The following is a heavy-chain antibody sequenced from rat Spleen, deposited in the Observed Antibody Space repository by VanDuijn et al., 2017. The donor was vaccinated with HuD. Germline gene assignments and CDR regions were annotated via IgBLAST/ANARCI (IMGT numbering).Heavy chain of an antibody. V-gene: IGHV3-1*01. CDR3: VRNGYSSFDY. D-gene: IGHD1-4*01. J-gene: IGHJ2*01. Sequence: EVQLQESGPGLVKPSQSLSLTCSVTGYSITSNYWGWIRKFPGNKMEWIGHINYSGSTSYNPSLKSRISITRDTSKNQFFLQLNSVTTEDTATYYCVRNGYSSFDYWGQGVMVTVSS. CDR1: GYSITSNY. CDR2: INYSGST.